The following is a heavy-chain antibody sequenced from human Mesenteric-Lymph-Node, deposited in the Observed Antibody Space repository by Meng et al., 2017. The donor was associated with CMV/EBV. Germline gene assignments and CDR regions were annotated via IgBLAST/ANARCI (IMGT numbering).Heavy chain of an antibody. D-gene: IGHD3-3*01. J-gene: IGHJ5*02. CDR3: ARELKRPILEWVWFDP. CDR1: GFTVSSNY. V-gene: IGHV3-53*01. CDR2: NYSGGST. Sequence: GESLKISCAASGFTVSSNYMSWVRQAPGKGLEWVSVNYSGGSTYYADSVKGRFTISRDNSKNTLYLQMNSLRAEDTAVYYCARELKRPILEWVWFDPWGQGTLVTVSS.